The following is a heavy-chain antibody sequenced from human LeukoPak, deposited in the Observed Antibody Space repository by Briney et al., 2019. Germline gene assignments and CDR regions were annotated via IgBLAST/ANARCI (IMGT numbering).Heavy chain of an antibody. V-gene: IGHV5-51*01. CDR3: VRDGYNRFNYYFDY. CDR2: IYPGASDT. CDR1: GYSFTSYW. Sequence: GESLQISCKGSGYSFTSYWIGWVRQMPGKGLEWMGIIYPGASDTRYSPSFQGQVTISADKSISTAYLQWSSPKASDTAMYYCVRDGYNRFNYYFDYWGQGTLVTVSS. D-gene: IGHD5-24*01. J-gene: IGHJ4*02.